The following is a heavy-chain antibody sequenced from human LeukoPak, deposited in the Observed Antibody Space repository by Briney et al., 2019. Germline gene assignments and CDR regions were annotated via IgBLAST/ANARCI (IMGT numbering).Heavy chain of an antibody. CDR2: INHSGST. D-gene: IGHD3-3*01. Sequence: KASETLSLTCAVYGGSFSGYYWSWIRQPPGKGLEWIGEINHSGSTNSNPSLKSRVTISVDTSKNQFPLKLSSVTAADTAVYYCARGYMDYDFWSGWSGFDPWGQGTLVTVSS. V-gene: IGHV4-34*01. CDR1: GGSFSGYY. J-gene: IGHJ5*02. CDR3: ARGYMDYDFWSGWSGFDP.